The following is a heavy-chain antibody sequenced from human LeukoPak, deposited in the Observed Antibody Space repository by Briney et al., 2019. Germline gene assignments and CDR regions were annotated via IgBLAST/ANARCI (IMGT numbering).Heavy chain of an antibody. CDR2: INQDESKN. V-gene: IGHV3-7*01. J-gene: IGHJ4*02. CDR3: ARDHAYRADY. D-gene: IGHD2-2*01. Sequence: GGSLRLSCAASGLTFSNDWMCWVRQAPGKGLEWVANINQDESKNYYADSVKGRFTISGDNAKNSLYLQMSSLTAEDTAIYYCARDHAYRADYWGQGTLVTVSS. CDR1: GLTFSNDW.